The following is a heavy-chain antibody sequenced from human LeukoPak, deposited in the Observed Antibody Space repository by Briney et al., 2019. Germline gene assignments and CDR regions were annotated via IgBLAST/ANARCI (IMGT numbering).Heavy chain of an antibody. CDR2: INHSGST. CDR1: GGSFSGYY. CDR3: ARCTGITMVRGVIITGIYYFDY. D-gene: IGHD3-10*01. Sequence: PSETLSLTCAVYGGSFSGYYWSWIRPPPGKGLEWIGEINHSGSTNYNPSLKSRVTISVDTSKNQFSLKLSSVTAADTAVYYCARCTGITMVRGVIITGIYYFDYWGQGTLVTVSS. J-gene: IGHJ4*02. V-gene: IGHV4-34*01.